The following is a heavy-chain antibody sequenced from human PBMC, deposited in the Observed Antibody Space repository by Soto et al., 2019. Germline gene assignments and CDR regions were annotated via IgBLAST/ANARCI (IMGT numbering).Heavy chain of an antibody. CDR1: GAPITTTKW. Sequence: QVQLQESGPGLVKPSETLSLTCTVSGAPITTTKWWAWVRLPPGKGLEWIGELSRGDERSSNPSPEXXFSTSLDKSSIHFSLKLTSVNSAAPPIYYGATHPISYPWVVCGRGTAVTVSS. D-gene: IGHD3-16*01. CDR2: LSRGDER. V-gene: IGHV4-4*02. J-gene: IGHJ6*02. CDR3: ATHPISYPWVV.